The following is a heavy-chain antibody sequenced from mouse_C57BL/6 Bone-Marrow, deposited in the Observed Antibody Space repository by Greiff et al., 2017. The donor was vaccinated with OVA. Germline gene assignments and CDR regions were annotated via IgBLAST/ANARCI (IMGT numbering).Heavy chain of an antibody. CDR3: ARALGLLSYFGY. D-gene: IGHD3-3*01. CDR1: GFTFSDYY. Sequence: EVKLVESEGGLVQPGSSMKLSCTASGFTFSDYYMAWVRQGPEKGLEWVANINHDGSSTYYLDSLKSRFIFSRDNAKNILYLQMRSLKSEDTATYYCARALGLLSYFGYWGQGATLTVSS. CDR2: INHDGSST. J-gene: IGHJ2*01. V-gene: IGHV5-16*01.